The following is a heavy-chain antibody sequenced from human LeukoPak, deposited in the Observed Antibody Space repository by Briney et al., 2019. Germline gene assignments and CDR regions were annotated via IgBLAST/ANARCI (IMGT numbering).Heavy chain of an antibody. V-gene: IGHV4-59*01. CDR2: IYYNGNT. Sequence: SETLSLTCAVYGASFSGYYWNWIRRPPGKGLEWIGYIYYNGNTNYSPPLKSRVTMSVDTSKNLFSLKVSSVTAADTAVYYCARGRSNYYGMDVWGQGTTVTVSS. J-gene: IGHJ6*02. CDR1: GASFSGYY. CDR3: ARGRSNYYGMDV. D-gene: IGHD1-26*01.